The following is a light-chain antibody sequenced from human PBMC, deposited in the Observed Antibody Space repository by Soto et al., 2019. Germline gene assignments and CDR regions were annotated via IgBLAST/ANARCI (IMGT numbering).Light chain of an antibody. CDR2: HTS. V-gene: IGKV1-5*03. CDR3: QHHNRFPRT. CDR1: ESIDIW. Sequence: DIQMTQSPSTLSASVGDRVTITCRASESIDIWLAWYQQKPGKAPKLLIYHTSSLESGVPSRFSGSGSGTEFTLTISSLQPDDFASYYCQHHNRFPRTFGQGTKVEI. J-gene: IGKJ1*01.